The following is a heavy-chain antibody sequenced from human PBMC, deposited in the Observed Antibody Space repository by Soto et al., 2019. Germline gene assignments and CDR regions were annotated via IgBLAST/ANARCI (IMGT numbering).Heavy chain of an antibody. CDR3: AKDHSVRGGNDAFDI. Sequence: EVQLLESGGGLVQPGGSLRLSCAASGFTFSSYAMSWVRQAPGKGLEWVSAISGSGGSTYYADCVKGRFTISRDNSMNTLYLQMNGLRAEDTAVYYCAKDHSVRGGNDAFDIWGQGTMVTVSS. CDR1: GFTFSSYA. V-gene: IGHV3-23*01. CDR2: ISGSGGST. D-gene: IGHD3-10*01. J-gene: IGHJ3*02.